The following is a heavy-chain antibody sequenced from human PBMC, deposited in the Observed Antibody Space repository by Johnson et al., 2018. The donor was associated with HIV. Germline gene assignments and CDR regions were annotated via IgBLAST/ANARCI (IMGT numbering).Heavy chain of an antibody. CDR1: GFTFSSYG. CDR2: IWYDGSNK. D-gene: IGHD4-17*01. V-gene: IGHV3-30*02. J-gene: IGHJ3*02. CDR3: ARDKDYGANQAFDI. Sequence: QVQLVESGGGVVQPGGSLRLSCAASGFTFSSYGMHWVRQAPGKGLEWVAFIWYDGSNKYYADSVKVRFHISRDNSKNTLYLQINSLATEDTAVYYCARDKDYGANQAFDIWGQGTMVTVSS.